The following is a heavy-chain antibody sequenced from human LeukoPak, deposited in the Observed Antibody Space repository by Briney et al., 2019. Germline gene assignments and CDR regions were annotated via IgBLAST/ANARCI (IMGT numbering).Heavy chain of an antibody. V-gene: IGHV3-30*02. CDR1: GFTFSSYG. Sequence: GGSLRLSCAASGFTFSSYGMHWVRQAPGKGLEWVAFIRYDGSNKYYADSVKGRFTISRDNPKNTLYLQMNSLRAEDTAVYYCAKDFGILTGYPTWGQGTLVTVSS. CDR3: AKDFGILTGYPT. CDR2: IRYDGSNK. J-gene: IGHJ5*02. D-gene: IGHD3-9*01.